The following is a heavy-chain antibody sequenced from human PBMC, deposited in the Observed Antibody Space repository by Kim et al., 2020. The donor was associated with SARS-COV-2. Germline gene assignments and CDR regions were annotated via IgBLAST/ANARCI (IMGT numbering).Heavy chain of an antibody. Sequence: GGSLRLSCTASGFTFGDYAMSWFRQAPGKGLEWVGFIRSKAYGGTTEYAASVKGRFTISRDDSKSIAYLQMNSLKTEDTAVYYCTRGYYDILTGPDAFDIWGQGTMVTVSS. CDR1: GFTFGDYA. CDR2: IRSKAYGGTT. V-gene: IGHV3-49*03. D-gene: IGHD3-9*01. CDR3: TRGYYDILTGPDAFDI. J-gene: IGHJ3*02.